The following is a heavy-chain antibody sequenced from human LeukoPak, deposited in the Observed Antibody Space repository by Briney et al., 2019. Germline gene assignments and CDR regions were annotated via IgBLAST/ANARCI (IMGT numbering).Heavy chain of an antibody. D-gene: IGHD2-15*01. CDR1: GYSFTSYW. CDR2: IYPGDSDT. CDR3: ARPYCSGGSCYGAFDI. Sequence: GEYLKISCKGSGYSFTSYWIGWVRQMPGKGLEWMGIIYPGDSDTRYSPSFQGQVTISADKSISTAYLQWSSLKASDTAMYYCARPYCSGGSCYGAFDIWGQGTMVTVSS. J-gene: IGHJ3*02. V-gene: IGHV5-51*01.